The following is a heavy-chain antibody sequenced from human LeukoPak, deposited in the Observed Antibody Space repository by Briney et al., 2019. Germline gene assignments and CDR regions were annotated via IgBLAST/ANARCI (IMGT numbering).Heavy chain of an antibody. V-gene: IGHV3-23*01. CDR3: AKRGYSSNWYGGFDP. CDR1: GFTFSSYA. D-gene: IGHD6-13*01. CDR2: ISGSASNT. J-gene: IGHJ5*02. Sequence: GGSLRLSCAASGFTFSSYAMSWVRQPPGKGLEWVSTISGSASNTYYADSVKGRFTISRDNSKNTLYLQMNSLRAEDTAVYYCAKRGYSSNWYGGFDPWGQGTLVTVSS.